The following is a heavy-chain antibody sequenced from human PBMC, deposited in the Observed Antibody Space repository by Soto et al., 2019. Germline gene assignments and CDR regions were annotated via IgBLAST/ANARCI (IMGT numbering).Heavy chain of an antibody. CDR3: ARFTAMEYYFDY. CDR1: GGSISSYY. CDR2: IYYSGSP. Sequence: PSETLSLTCTVSGGSISSYYWSWIRQPPGKALEWIGYIYYSGSPNYNPSLKSRVTISVDTSKNQFSLKLSSVTAADTAVYYCARFTAMEYYFDYWGQGTLVTVSS. J-gene: IGHJ4*02. V-gene: IGHV4-59*08. D-gene: IGHD5-18*01.